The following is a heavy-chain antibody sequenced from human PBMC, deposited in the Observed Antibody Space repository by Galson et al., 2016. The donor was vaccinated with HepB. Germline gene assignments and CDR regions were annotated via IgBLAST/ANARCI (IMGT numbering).Heavy chain of an antibody. D-gene: IGHD1-1*01. J-gene: IGHJ4*02. CDR3: AKESGLWNVKTDFDY. V-gene: IGHV3-23*01. CDR1: GFTLAGNG. Sequence: SLRLSCAASGFTLAGNGMTWVRQAPGKGLEWVSGISGTDGRTLYADSVKGRFTISRDNSRNTLYLQMNSLRADDTAVYYCAKESGLWNVKTDFDYWGQGTVVTVSS. CDR2: ISGTDGRT.